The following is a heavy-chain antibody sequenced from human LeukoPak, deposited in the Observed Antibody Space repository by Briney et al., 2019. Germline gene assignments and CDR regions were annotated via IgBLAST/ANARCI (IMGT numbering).Heavy chain of an antibody. CDR3: ARQRDNYYYYYYMDV. V-gene: IGHV4-39*01. D-gene: IGHD2-15*01. Sequence: PSETLSLTCTVSGGSISSSSYYWGWIRQPPGKGLEWIGSIYYSGSTYYNPSLKSRVTISVDTSKSQFSLKLSSVTAADTAVYYCARQRDNYYYYYYMDVWGKGTTVTVSS. CDR1: GGSISSSSYY. J-gene: IGHJ6*03. CDR2: IYYSGST.